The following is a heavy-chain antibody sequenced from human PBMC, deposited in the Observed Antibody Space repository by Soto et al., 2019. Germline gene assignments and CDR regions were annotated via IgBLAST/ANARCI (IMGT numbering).Heavy chain of an antibody. CDR3: ARDDEVFFAS. V-gene: IGHV3-7*01. Sequence: GGSLRLSCVASGFTFSRYWMSWVRQAPGKGLEWVANIKEDGNEKYYVDSVKGRFTISRDNAKNSLFLQMNSLRAEDAAVYYCARDDEVFFASWGQGTLVTVSS. J-gene: IGHJ5*02. D-gene: IGHD2-21*01. CDR1: GFTFSRYW. CDR2: IKEDGNEK.